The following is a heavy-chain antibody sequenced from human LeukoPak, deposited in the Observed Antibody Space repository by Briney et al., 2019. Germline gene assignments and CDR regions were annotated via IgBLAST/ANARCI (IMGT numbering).Heavy chain of an antibody. CDR2: ISENGGNT. D-gene: IGHD1-14*01. V-gene: IGHV3-64*01. CDR1: GFPFNNYP. CDR3: AREEPAGATDY. J-gene: IGHJ4*02. Sequence: GGSLRLSCAASGFPFNNYPMHWVRQAPGKGLESVSAISENGGNTYYANSVRGRFTICRDNSKNTLYLQMGSLRAEDMAVYYCAREEPAGATDYWGQGTLVTVSS.